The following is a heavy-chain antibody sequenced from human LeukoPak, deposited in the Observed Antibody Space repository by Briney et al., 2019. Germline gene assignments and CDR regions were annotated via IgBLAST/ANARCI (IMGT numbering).Heavy chain of an antibody. D-gene: IGHD6-6*01. J-gene: IGHJ6*02. CDR1: GGSVTTTSYH. CDR2: INHSGST. V-gene: IGHV4-39*07. CDR3: ARGRYSSSPVSFSYYYYGMDV. Sequence: SETLSLTCSVSGGSVTTTSYHWGWIRQPPGKGLEWIGEINHSGSTNYNPSLKSRVTISVDTSKNQFSLKLSSVTAADTAVYYCARGRYSSSPVSFSYYYYGMDVWGQGTTVTVSS.